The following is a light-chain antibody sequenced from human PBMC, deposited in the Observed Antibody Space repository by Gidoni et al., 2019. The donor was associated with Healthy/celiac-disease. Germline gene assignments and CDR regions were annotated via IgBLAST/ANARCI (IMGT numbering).Light chain of an antibody. J-gene: IGLJ2*01. Sequence: SYELTQPPSVSVSPGQTASITCSGDKLGDKYACWYQQKPGQSPVLVIYQDSKRPSGIHERFSGSNSGNTATLTISGTQAMDEADYYCQAWDSSHVVFGGGTKLTVL. V-gene: IGLV3-1*01. CDR1: KLGDKY. CDR3: QAWDSSHVV. CDR2: QDS.